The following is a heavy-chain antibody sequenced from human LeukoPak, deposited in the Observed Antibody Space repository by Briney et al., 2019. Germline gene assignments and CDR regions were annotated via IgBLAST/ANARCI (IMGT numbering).Heavy chain of an antibody. J-gene: IGHJ3*02. V-gene: IGHV3-74*01. CDR1: GFSFSSYW. CDR3: ARVGSTDSPHAFDI. Sequence: AGWSLRLSCAASGFSFSSYWMDWVRQAPGKGLVGVSGINSDGRMTRYAESVKGRFTISRDNAKNTLYLQMNTLRAEDTAVYYCARVGSTDSPHAFDIWGQGTTVTVSS. D-gene: IGHD3-22*01. CDR2: INSDGRMT.